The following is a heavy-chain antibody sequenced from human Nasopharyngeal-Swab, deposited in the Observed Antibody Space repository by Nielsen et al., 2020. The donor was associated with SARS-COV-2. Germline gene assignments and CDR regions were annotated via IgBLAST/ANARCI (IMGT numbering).Heavy chain of an antibody. J-gene: IGHJ4*02. D-gene: IGHD3-3*01. CDR2: INPNSGGT. V-gene: IGHV1-2*04. CDR1: GYTFTGYY. Sequence: ASVKVSCKASGYTFTGYYMHWVRQAPGQGLEWMGWINPNSGGTNYAQKFQGWVTMTTDTSTSTAYMELRSLRSDDTAVYYCARHYDFWSGYLPYYFDYWGQGTLVTVSS. CDR3: ARHYDFWSGYLPYYFDY.